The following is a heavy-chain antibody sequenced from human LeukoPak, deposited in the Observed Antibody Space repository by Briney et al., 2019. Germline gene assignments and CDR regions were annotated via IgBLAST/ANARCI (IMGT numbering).Heavy chain of an antibody. CDR1: GFTFDDYG. Sequence: GGSLRLSCAASGFTFDDYGMSWVRQAPGKGLEWVSGINWSGVNTGYADSVKGRFTISRDNAKSSLYLQMNNLRVEDTALYYCARVGYYSDSTGYFSYYFDYWGQGTLVTVSS. V-gene: IGHV3-20*04. CDR2: INWSGVNT. J-gene: IGHJ4*02. CDR3: ARVGYYSDSTGYFSYYFDY. D-gene: IGHD3-22*01.